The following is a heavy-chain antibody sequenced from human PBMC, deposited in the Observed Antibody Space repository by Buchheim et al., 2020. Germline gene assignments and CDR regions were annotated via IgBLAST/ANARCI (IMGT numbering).Heavy chain of an antibody. J-gene: IGHJ4*02. V-gene: IGHV4-30-4*01. CDR2: IYYSGST. CDR3: ARGSTEGDYGEGCYFDY. CDR1: GGSISSGDYY. Sequence: QVQLQESGPGLVKPSQTLSLTCTVSGGSISSGDYYWSWIRQPPGKGLEWIWYIYYSGSTYYNPSLKSRVTISVDTYKNQFSLKLSSVTAADTAVYYCARGSTEGDYGEGCYFDYWGQGTL. D-gene: IGHD4-17*01.